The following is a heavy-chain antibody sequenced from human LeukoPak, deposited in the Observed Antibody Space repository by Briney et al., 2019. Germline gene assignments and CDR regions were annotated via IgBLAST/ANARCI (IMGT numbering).Heavy chain of an antibody. D-gene: IGHD3-3*01. CDR1: GGSISSYY. J-gene: IGHJ5*02. CDR3: ARRLGYDFWSGYHPDNWFDP. CDR2: IYYSGST. V-gene: IGHV4-39*01. Sequence: SETLSLTCTVSGGSISSYYWGWIRQPPGKGLEWIGSIYYSGSTYYNPSHKSRVTISVDTSKNQFSLKLSSVTAADTAVYYCARRLGYDFWSGYHPDNWFDPWGQGTLVTVSS.